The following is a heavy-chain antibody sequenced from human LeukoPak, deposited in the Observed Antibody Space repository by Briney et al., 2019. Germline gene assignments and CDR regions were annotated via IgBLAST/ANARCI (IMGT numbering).Heavy chain of an antibody. V-gene: IGHV3-23*01. Sequence: GALRLSCAASGFTFSSYAMSWVRQAPGKGLEWVSAISGSGGSTYYADSVKGRFTISRDNSKNTLYLQMNSLIAEDTAVYYCAKDQYLLYDFWSGYSYYYYYYMDVWGKGTTVTVSS. J-gene: IGHJ6*03. CDR2: ISGSGGST. CDR3: AKDQYLLYDFWSGYSYYYYYYMDV. CDR1: GFTFSSYA. D-gene: IGHD3-3*01.